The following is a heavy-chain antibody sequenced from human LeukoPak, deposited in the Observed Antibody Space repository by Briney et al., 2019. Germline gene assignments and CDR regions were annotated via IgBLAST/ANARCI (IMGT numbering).Heavy chain of an antibody. CDR3: ARVPFSTAYLHYYSMDV. V-gene: IGHV4-39*07. D-gene: IGHD2-21*02. CDR2: IYYSGRS. J-gene: IGHJ6*03. CDR1: GDSINSNPYS. Sequence: SETLSLTCTVSGDSINSNPYSWAWIRQPPGKGLEWIGSIYYSGRSYYNVSLKSRVIISLDTPNNQFSLKVSSVTAADTALYYCARVPFSTAYLHYYSMDVWGKGTTVTVSS.